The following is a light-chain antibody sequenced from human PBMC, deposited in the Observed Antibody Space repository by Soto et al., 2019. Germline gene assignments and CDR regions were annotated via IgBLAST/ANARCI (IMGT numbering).Light chain of an antibody. Sequence: DIVLTQSPATLSLLPGETAPLSCGASQSVSSYLAWYQQKPGQAPRLLLYDASTRATGIPPRFSGSGSGTDFTLTISSLEPEDFAVYYCQQRSNWPPITFGQGTRLEIK. CDR3: QQRSNWPPIT. J-gene: IGKJ5*01. V-gene: IGKV3-11*01. CDR1: QSVSSY. CDR2: DAS.